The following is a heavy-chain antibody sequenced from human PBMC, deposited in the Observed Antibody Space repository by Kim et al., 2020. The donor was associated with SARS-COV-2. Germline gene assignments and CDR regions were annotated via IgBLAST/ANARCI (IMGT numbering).Heavy chain of an antibody. D-gene: IGHD3-22*01. Sequence: SETLSLTCAVSGGSISSSNWWSWVRQPPGKGLEWIGEIYHSGSTNYNPSLKSRVTISVDKSKNQFSLKLSSVTAADTAVYYCARDRNSITMIALPPDVWGQGTTVTVSS. V-gene: IGHV4-4*02. CDR2: IYHSGST. CDR1: GGSISSSNW. CDR3: ARDRNSITMIALPPDV. J-gene: IGHJ6*02.